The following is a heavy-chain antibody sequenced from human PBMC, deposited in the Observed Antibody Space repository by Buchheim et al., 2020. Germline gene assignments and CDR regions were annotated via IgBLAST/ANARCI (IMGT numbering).Heavy chain of an antibody. CDR1: GGSISSGGYY. V-gene: IGHV4-31*03. D-gene: IGHD6-6*01. CDR3: ARVRAGSSYRFDY. CDR2: IYYSGRT. Sequence: QVQLQESGPGLMKPSQTLSLTCTVSGGSISSGGYYWSWIRQHPGQGRAWIGYIYYSGRTYCNPSLKSRVTISVDTSKNQFSLKQISVTAADTAVYYCARVRAGSSYRFDYWGQGTL. J-gene: IGHJ4*02.